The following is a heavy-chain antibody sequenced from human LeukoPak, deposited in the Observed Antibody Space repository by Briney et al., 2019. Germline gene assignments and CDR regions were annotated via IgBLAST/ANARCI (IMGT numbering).Heavy chain of an antibody. CDR3: ARRMAYNYELSTGGAFDL. V-gene: IGHV5-51*01. J-gene: IGHJ3*01. Sequence: PGESLMISCKASGHSLVRHWIAWVRQTPGKGLEWMGIVYPSDSDARYSPSFQGHVTISADRFTSTVFLQWNSLNNSDTAMYYCARRMAYNYELSTGGAFDLWGQGTMVTVSS. CDR1: GHSLVRHW. D-gene: IGHD3-9*01. CDR2: VYPSDSDA.